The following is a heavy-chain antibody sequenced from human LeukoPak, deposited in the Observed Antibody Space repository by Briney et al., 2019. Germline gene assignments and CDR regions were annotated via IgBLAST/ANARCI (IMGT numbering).Heavy chain of an antibody. CDR1: AFTFSTTL. V-gene: IGHV3-74*01. J-gene: IGHJ3*02. D-gene: IGHD3-10*01. Sequence: GGSLRPSCAASAFTFSTTLMHWVRQAPGKGLVWVSRIISDGSFTTYADSVKGRFTISRDNAKNMLYLQMNNLRAEDTAVYYCATDGGYAFDIWGQGTMVTVSS. CDR2: IISDGSFT. CDR3: ATDGGYAFDI.